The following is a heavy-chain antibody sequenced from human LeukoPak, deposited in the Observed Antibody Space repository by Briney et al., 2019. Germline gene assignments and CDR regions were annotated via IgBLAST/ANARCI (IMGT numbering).Heavy chain of an antibody. CDR2: ISDTGSTL. J-gene: IGHJ4*02. CDR1: GFTFSSYN. CDR3: ARGYCSGGSCYSGIFDY. Sequence: SGGSLRLSCAASGFTFSSYNINLVRQAPGKGLEWVSYISDTGSTLYYADSVKDRFTISRDNAKNSLYLQMNSLRAEDTAVYYCARGYCSGGSCYSGIFDYWGQGTLVTVSS. D-gene: IGHD2-15*01. V-gene: IGHV3-48*01.